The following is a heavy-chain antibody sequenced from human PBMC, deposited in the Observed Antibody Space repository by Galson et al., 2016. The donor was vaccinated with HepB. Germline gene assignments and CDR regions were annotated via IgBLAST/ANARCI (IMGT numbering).Heavy chain of an antibody. Sequence: FLRLSCAASGFTFHNHAMSWVRQGPGKGLEWVSVISGNAGSAYYADSVKGRFGISRDNSKNILYLQMNSLRVEDSGVYYCARRPSGESRSRPFDSWGQGILVTVSS. J-gene: IGHJ4*02. CDR3: ARRPSGESRSRPFDS. D-gene: IGHD3-16*01. V-gene: IGHV3-23*01. CDR1: GFTFHNHA. CDR2: ISGNAGSA.